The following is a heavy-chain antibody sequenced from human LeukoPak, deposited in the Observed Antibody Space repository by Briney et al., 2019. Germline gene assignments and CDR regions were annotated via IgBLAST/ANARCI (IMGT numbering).Heavy chain of an antibody. CDR3: ARCGSSSYYYYYMDV. D-gene: IGHD6-13*01. J-gene: IGHJ6*03. Sequence: GGSLRLSCEASGFIFIHFWMSWVRQAPGKGLEWVASIRQDGSERYYVDSVKGRFNISRDNAKNSLYLQMNSLRAEDTAVYYCARCGSSSYYYYYMDVWGKGTTVTVSS. V-gene: IGHV3-7*01. CDR2: IRQDGSER. CDR1: GFIFIHFW.